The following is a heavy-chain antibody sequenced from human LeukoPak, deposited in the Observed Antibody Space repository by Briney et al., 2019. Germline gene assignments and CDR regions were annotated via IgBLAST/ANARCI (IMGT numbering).Heavy chain of an antibody. D-gene: IGHD6-19*01. J-gene: IGHJ4*02. CDR3: ARGPLAVAGNDY. Sequence: PGGSLRLSCAASGFTVSSNYMSWVRQAPGKGLEWVSVIYSGGSTYYADSVKGRFTISRDNSKNTLYLLMNSLRAEDTAVYYCARGPLAVAGNDYWGQGTLVTVSS. V-gene: IGHV3-66*01. CDR2: IYSGGST. CDR1: GFTVSSNY.